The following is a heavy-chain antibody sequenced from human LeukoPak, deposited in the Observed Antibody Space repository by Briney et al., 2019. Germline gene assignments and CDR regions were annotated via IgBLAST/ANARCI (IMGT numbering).Heavy chain of an antibody. V-gene: IGHV3-30*04. CDR3: AREGLRTYYDFWSGHAFDI. CDR1: GFTFSSYA. Sequence: GRSLRLSCAASGFTFSSYAMHWVRQAPGKGLEWVAIISYDGRNKYYADSVKGRFTMSRDNSKNTLYLQMNSLRAEDTAVYYCAREGLRTYYDFWSGHAFDIWGQGTMVTVSS. D-gene: IGHD3-3*01. J-gene: IGHJ3*02. CDR2: ISYDGRNK.